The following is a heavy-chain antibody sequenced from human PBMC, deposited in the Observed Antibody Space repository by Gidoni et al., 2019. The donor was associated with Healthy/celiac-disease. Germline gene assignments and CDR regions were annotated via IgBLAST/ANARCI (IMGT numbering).Heavy chain of an antibody. CDR2: IYPGDSDT. Sequence: EVQLVPSGAEVKKPGESLKISCTGSGYSFTSYWIGWVRQMPGKGLEWMGIIYPGDSDTRYSPSFQGQVTISADKSISTAYLQWSSLKASDTAMYYCATVGYCTNGVCLDIDYWGQGTLVTVSS. D-gene: IGHD2-8*01. V-gene: IGHV5-51*01. CDR1: GYSFTSYW. J-gene: IGHJ4*02. CDR3: ATVGYCTNGVCLDIDY.